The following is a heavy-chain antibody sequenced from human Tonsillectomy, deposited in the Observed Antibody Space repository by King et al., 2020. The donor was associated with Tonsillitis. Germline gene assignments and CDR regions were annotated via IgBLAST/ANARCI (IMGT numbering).Heavy chain of an antibody. D-gene: IGHD2-2*01. CDR1: GGFISSNNYY. CDR2: IYYSGGT. V-gene: IGHV4-39*01. Sequence: QLQLQESGPGLVKPSETLSLTCNVSGGFISSNNYYWGWIRQPPGKGLEWIGSIYYSGGTYYTPSLQSRVTMSVDTSKNQFSLRLTSVTAADTAVYYCARHQGAYQLLSGFDYWDQGTLVTVSS. J-gene: IGHJ4*02. CDR3: ARHQGAYQLLSGFDY.